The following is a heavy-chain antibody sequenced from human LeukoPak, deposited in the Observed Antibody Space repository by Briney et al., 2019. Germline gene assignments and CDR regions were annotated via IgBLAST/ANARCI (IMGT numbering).Heavy chain of an antibody. J-gene: IGHJ6*03. V-gene: IGHV1-69*06. Sequence: GSSVTVSCTASGGTFSSYAISWVRQAPGQGLEWMGGIIPIFGTANYAQKFQGRVTITADKSTSTAYMELSSLRSEDTAVYYCARSPDDLDCSGGSCYSYYYYYMDVWGKGTTVTVSS. CDR3: ARSPDDLDCSGGSCYSYYYYYMDV. D-gene: IGHD2-15*01. CDR2: IIPIFGTA. CDR1: GGTFSSYA.